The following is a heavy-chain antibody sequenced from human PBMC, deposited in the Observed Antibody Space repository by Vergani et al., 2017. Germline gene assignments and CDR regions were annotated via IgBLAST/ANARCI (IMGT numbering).Heavy chain of an antibody. V-gene: IGHV1-24*01. CDR3: ARGKGPYGGSYYRSALDWFDP. CDR2: FDPEDGET. CDR1: GYTLTELS. J-gene: IGHJ5*02. Sequence: QVQLVQSGAEVKKPGASVKVSCKVSGYTLTELSMHWVRQAPGKGLEWMGGFDPEDGETIYAQKFQGRVTMTEDTSTSTAYMELRSLRSDDTAVYYCARGKGPYGGSYYRSALDWFDPWGQGTLVTVSS. D-gene: IGHD1-26*01.